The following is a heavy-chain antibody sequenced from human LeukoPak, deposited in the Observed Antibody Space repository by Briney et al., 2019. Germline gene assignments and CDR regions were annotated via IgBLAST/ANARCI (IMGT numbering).Heavy chain of an antibody. CDR1: GYTFSSYA. J-gene: IGHJ6*02. CDR3: AREILRYFDWFYGMDV. CDR2: VSYDGSNK. V-gene: IGHV3-30-3*01. Sequence: GGSLRLSCAASGYTFSSYAISWVRQAPGKGLEWVAVVSYDGSNKYYADSVKGRFTISRDNSKNTLYLQMNSLRAEDTAVYYCAREILRYFDWFYGMDVWGQGTTVTVSS. D-gene: IGHD3-9*01.